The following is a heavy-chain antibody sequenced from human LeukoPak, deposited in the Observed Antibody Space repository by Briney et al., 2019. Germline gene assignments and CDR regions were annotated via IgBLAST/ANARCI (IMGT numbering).Heavy chain of an antibody. J-gene: IGHJ6*02. D-gene: IGHD3-3*01. CDR1: GFTFSSYA. CDR2: ISYDGSNK. CDR3: ARATYYDFWSGYYNYYYYYGMDV. Sequence: GGSLRLSCAASGFTFSSYAMHWVRQAPGKGLERVAVISYDGSNKYYADSVKGRFTISRDNSKNTLYLQMNSLRAEDTAVYYCARATYYDFWSGYYNYYYYYGMDVWGQGTTVTVSS. V-gene: IGHV3-30-3*01.